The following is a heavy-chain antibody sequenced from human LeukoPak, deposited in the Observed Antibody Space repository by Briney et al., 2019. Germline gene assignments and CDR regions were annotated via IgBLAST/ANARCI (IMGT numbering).Heavy chain of an antibody. CDR2: IRSKAYGGTT. V-gene: IGHV3-49*04. D-gene: IGHD5-12*01. CDR1: GFTFSSYA. J-gene: IGHJ4*02. CDR3: TRDLSGYDQPFDY. Sequence: GGSLRLSCAASGFTFSSYAMSWVRQAPGKGLEWVGFIRSKAYGGTTEYAASVKGRFTISRDDSKSIAYLQMNSLKTEDTAVYYCTRDLSGYDQPFDYWGQGTLVTVSS.